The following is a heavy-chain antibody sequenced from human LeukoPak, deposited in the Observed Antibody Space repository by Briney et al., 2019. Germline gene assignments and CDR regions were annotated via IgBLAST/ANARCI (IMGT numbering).Heavy chain of an antibody. V-gene: IGHV1-69*05. CDR3: ARADSTVDIVATIKD. CDR2: IIPIFGTA. CDR1: GGTFSSYA. D-gene: IGHD5-12*01. Sequence: GSSVKVSCKASGGTFSSYAISWVRQAPGQGLEWMGRIIPIFGTANYAQKFQGRVTITTDESTSTAYMELSSLRSEDTAVYYCARADSTVDIVATIKDWGQGTLVTVSS. J-gene: IGHJ4*02.